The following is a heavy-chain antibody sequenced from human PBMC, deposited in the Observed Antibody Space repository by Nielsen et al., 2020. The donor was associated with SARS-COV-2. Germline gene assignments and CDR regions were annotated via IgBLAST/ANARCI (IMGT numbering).Heavy chain of an antibody. D-gene: IGHD6-19*01. Sequence: GGSLRLSCAASGFTFDDYAMHWVRQAPGKGLEWVSGISWNSGSIGYADSVKGRFTISRDNAKNSLYLQMNSLRAEDTALYYCAKIGDKYSSGRGTDYWGQGTLVTVSS. V-gene: IGHV3-9*01. J-gene: IGHJ4*02. CDR3: AKIGDKYSSGRGTDY. CDR1: GFTFDDYA. CDR2: ISWNSGSI.